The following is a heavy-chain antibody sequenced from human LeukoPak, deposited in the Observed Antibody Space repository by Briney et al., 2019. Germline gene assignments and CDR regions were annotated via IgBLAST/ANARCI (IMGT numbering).Heavy chain of an antibody. CDR3: ARSPIFIAAAGAADY. CDR2: ISSSGSTI. D-gene: IGHD6-13*01. V-gene: IGHV3-11*01. CDR1: GFTVSGNY. J-gene: IGHJ4*02. Sequence: GGSLRLSCAASGFTVSGNYMSWVRQAPGKGLEWVSYISSSGSTIYYADSVKGRFTISRDNAKNSLYLQMNSLRAEDTAVYYCARSPIFIAAAGAADYWGQGTLVTVSS.